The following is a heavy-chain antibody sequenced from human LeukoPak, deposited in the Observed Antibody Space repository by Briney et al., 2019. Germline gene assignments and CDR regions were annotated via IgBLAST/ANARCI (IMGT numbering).Heavy chain of an antibody. CDR3: ARDLTLFGDILTGYPNFDY. J-gene: IGHJ4*02. V-gene: IGHV3-21*01. Sequence: GGSLRLSCAASGFTFSSYSMSWVRQAPGKGLEWVSSISSSSSYIYYADSVKGRFTISRDNAKNSLYLQMNSLRAEDTAVYYCARDLTLFGDILTGYPNFDYWGQGTLVTVSS. CDR2: ISSSSSYI. CDR1: GFTFSSYS. D-gene: IGHD3-9*01.